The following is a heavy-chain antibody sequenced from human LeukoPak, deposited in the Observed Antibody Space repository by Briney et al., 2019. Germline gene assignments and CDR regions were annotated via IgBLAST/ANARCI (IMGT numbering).Heavy chain of an antibody. Sequence: SVKVSCKASGFTFTSSAMQWVRQARGQRLEWIGWLVVGSGNTNYAQKFQERVTITRDMSTSTAYMELSSLRSEDAAVYYCAADRYDSSGYYHFDYWGQGTLVTVSS. V-gene: IGHV1-58*02. CDR2: LVVGSGNT. D-gene: IGHD3-22*01. J-gene: IGHJ4*02. CDR1: GFTFTSSA. CDR3: AADRYDSSGYYHFDY.